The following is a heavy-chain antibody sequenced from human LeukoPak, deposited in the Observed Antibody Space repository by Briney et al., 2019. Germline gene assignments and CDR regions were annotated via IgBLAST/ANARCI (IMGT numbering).Heavy chain of an antibody. CDR1: GFTFSSSD. J-gene: IGHJ4*02. V-gene: IGHV3-30*02. CDR3: AKDGSWSCTD. D-gene: IGHD2-8*02. Sequence: PGGSLRLSCAASGFTFSSSDMHWVRQGPGQGLEWVAYIAHHGNNKYYADSVKGRFTISRDNSKGSLYLQMNSLRADDTAVYYCAKDGSWSCTDWGQGTLVRVSS. CDR2: IAHHGNNK.